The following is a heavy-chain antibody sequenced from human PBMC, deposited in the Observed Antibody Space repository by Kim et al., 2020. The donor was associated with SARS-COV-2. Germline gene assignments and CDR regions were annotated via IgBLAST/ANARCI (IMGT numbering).Heavy chain of an antibody. CDR3: ARDRRVNYYDSSGFHD. CDR1: GYTFTSYY. J-gene: IGHJ4*02. D-gene: IGHD3-22*01. Sequence: ASVKVSCKASGYTFTSYYMHWVRQAPGQGLEWMGIINPSGGSTSYAQKFQGRVTMTRDTSTSTVYMELSSLRSEDTAVYYCARDRRVNYYDSSGFHDWGQGTLVTVSS. CDR2: INPSGGST. V-gene: IGHV1-46*01.